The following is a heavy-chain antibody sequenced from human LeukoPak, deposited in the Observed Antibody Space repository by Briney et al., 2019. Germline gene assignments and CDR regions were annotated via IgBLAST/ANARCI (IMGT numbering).Heavy chain of an antibody. V-gene: IGHV3-23*01. CDR3: ALLRFLEWLPNDSFDF. Sequence: GGSLRLSCAASGFTFSSYAMSWVRQAPGKGLEWVSDISGSGGGTEYAGSVKGRFTISRDNSKNTLYLQMNSLRAEDTALYYCALLRFLEWLPNDSFDFWGQGTLVTVSS. J-gene: IGHJ3*01. CDR2: ISGSGGGT. D-gene: IGHD3-3*01. CDR1: GFTFSSYA.